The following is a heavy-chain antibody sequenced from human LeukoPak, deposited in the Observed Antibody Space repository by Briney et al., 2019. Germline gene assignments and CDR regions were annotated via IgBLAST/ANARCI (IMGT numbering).Heavy chain of an antibody. J-gene: IGHJ3*02. V-gene: IGHV3-7*01. CDR2: IKRDGSEK. Sequence: GGSLGLSCAASGFTFSNAWMSWVRQAPGKGLEWVASIKRDGSEKYYVDSVKGRFTISRDNAKNSLYLQMNSLRAEDTAVYHCVREASGGTKGVSGTFDIWGQGTLVTVSS. D-gene: IGHD6-13*01. CDR3: VREASGGTKGVSGTFDI. CDR1: GFTFSNAW.